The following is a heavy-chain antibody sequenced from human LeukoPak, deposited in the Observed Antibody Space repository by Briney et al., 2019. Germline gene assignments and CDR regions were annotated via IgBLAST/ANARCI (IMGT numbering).Heavy chain of an antibody. D-gene: IGHD3-9*01. J-gene: IGHJ3*02. CDR1: GFTFSSYW. Sequence: PGGSLRLSCAASGFTFSSYWMHWVRQAPGKGLVWVSRINSDGSSTSYADSVKGRFTISRDNAKNTLYLQMNSLRAEDTAVYHCARYFPALAAFDIWGQGTMVTVSS. V-gene: IGHV3-74*01. CDR2: INSDGSST. CDR3: ARYFPALAAFDI.